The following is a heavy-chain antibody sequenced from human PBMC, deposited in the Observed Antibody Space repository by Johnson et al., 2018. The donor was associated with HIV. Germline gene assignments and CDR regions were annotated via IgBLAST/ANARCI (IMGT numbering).Heavy chain of an antibody. CDR1: GFIFGDYA. CDR3: TTSITRTGNAFDI. J-gene: IGHJ3*02. V-gene: IGHV3-49*04. D-gene: IGHD3-10*01. CDR2: IRSKAYGGTT. Sequence: VQLVESGGGLVQTGRPLRLSCTTSGFIFGDYAMSWVRQAPGKGLEWVGFIRSKAYGGTTEYAASVKDRFIISRDDSKSIAYLQMNSLKTEDTAVYYCTTSITRTGNAFDIWGQGTMVTVSS.